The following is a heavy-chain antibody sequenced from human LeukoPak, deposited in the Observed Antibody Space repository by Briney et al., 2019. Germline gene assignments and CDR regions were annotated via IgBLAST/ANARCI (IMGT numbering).Heavy chain of an antibody. CDR2: IGTASDT. Sequence: GGSLRLSCAASGFTFSSFDMHWVRQPTGQGLEGVSTIGTASDTYYPGSVEGRFTLSRDNAKNALYLQMNSLTAGDTAVYYCARGPPRGKYYYMDVWGKGTTVTVSS. D-gene: IGHD1-1*01. CDR3: ARGPPRGKYYYMDV. CDR1: GFTFSSFD. J-gene: IGHJ6*03. V-gene: IGHV3-13*01.